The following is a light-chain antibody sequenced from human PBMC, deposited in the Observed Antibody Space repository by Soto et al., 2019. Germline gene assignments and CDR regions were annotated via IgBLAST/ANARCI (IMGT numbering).Light chain of an antibody. CDR2: KAS. CDR3: QQYNTCPWT. Sequence: DIQMTQSPSTLSASVGDRVTITCRASQSISNWLAWYQQKPGKAPKLLIYKASTLESGVPSRFSGSGSGTELTLTISSLQPDDFATYYCQQYNTCPWTFGQGTKVEIK. J-gene: IGKJ1*01. V-gene: IGKV1-5*03. CDR1: QSISNW.